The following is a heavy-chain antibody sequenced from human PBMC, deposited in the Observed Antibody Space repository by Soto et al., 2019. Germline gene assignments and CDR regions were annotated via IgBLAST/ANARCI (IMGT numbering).Heavy chain of an antibody. D-gene: IGHD3-22*01. CDR2: VSVSGGTT. J-gene: IGHJ4*02. CDR1: GFMFNNYA. CDR3: AKGLYYYDSSGYRLFDY. Sequence: GGSLRLSCAASGFMFNNYAMGWVRQAPGKGLEWVSTVSVSGGTTYYADSLKGRFTISRDNSKKTVYLQMNRLRADDTAIYYCAKGLYYYDSSGYRLFDYWGQGTLVTVSS. V-gene: IGHV3-23*01.